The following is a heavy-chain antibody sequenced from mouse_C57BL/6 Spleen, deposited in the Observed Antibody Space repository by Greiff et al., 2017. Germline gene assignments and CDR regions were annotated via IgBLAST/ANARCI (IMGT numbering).Heavy chain of an antibody. D-gene: IGHD2-3*01. J-gene: IGHJ2*01. CDR2: INYDGSST. CDR3: ARDSNGYYY. Sequence: EVKLMESEGGLVQPGSSMKLSCTASGFTFSDYYMAWVRQVPEKGLEWVANINYDGSSTYYLDSLKSRFIISRDNAKNIQYLQMSSLKSEDTATYYCARDSNGYYYWGQGTTLTVAS. CDR1: GFTFSDYY. V-gene: IGHV5-16*01.